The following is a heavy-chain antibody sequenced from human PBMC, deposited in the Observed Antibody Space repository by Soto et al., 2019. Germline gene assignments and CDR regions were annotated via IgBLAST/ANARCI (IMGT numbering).Heavy chain of an antibody. V-gene: IGHV4-30-4*01. CDR2: IYYSGST. J-gene: IGHJ4*02. CDR1: GGSISSGDYY. D-gene: IGHD3-22*01. Sequence: QVQLQESGPGLVKPSQTLSLTCTVSGGSISSGDYYWSWIRQPPGKGLEWIGYIYYSGSTYYNPSLKSRVTISVHTSKNQFSLKLSSVTAADTAVYYCARGDPHYYDSSGYFRYWGQGTLVTVSS. CDR3: ARGDPHYYDSSGYFRY.